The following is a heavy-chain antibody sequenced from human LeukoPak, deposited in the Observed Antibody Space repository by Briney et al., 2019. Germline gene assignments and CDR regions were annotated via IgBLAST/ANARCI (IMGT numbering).Heavy chain of an antibody. Sequence: PGGSLRLSCAASGFTFTNYWMTWVRQAPGKGLEWVANIKQDGSETYYGDSVKGRFTISRDNAKNSLYLEMNSLRAEDTAVYYCARATRDDYGDVHDAFDIWGQGTMVTVSS. J-gene: IGHJ3*02. V-gene: IGHV3-7*01. D-gene: IGHD4-17*01. CDR1: GFTFTNYW. CDR2: IKQDGSET. CDR3: ARATRDDYGDVHDAFDI.